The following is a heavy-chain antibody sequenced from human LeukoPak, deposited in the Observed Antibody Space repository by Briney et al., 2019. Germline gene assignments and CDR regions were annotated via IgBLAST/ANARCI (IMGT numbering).Heavy chain of an antibody. CDR3: ARARYYDSSGQYVFDI. J-gene: IGHJ3*02. CDR1: GGSISSYY. CDR2: IFYSGGT. V-gene: IGHV4-59*01. D-gene: IGHD3-22*01. Sequence: SETLSLTCTVSGGSISSYYWSWIRQPPGMGLEWIGYIFYSGGTNYNPSLKSRVTTSVDTSKNQFSLKLSSVTAADTAVYYCARARYYDSSGQYVFDIWGQGTMVTVSS.